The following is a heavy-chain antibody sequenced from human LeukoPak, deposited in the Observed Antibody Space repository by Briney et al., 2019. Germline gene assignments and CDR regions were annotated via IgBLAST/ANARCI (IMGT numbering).Heavy chain of an antibody. CDR1: GGSISSSNW. Sequence: SETLSLTCAVSGGSISSSNWWSWVRQPPGKGLEWIGEIYHSGSTNYNPSLKSRVTISVDTSMNQFSLKLSSVTAADTAVYYCASLSYYDFWSGYYTRDAFDIWGQGTMVTVSS. D-gene: IGHD3-3*01. V-gene: IGHV4-4*02. CDR3: ASLSYYDFWSGYYTRDAFDI. CDR2: IYHSGST. J-gene: IGHJ3*02.